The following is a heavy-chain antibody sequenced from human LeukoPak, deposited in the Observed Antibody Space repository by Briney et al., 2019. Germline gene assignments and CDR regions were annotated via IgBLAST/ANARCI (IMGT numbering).Heavy chain of an antibody. CDR3: ARDSYIAPGWLDP. J-gene: IGHJ5*02. D-gene: IGHD2-2*02. CDR1: GGSINSGGSY. V-gene: IGHV4-31*03. Sequence: SETLSLTCIVSGGSINSGGSYWTWIRQHPGKGLEWIGYIYYSGSTYYNPSLKSRVTISVDTSNNQFSLRLSPVTAVDTAVYYCARDSYIAPGWLDPWGQGTLVTVSS. CDR2: IYYSGST.